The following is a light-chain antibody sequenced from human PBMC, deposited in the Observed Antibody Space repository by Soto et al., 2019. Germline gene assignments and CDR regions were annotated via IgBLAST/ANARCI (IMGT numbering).Light chain of an antibody. V-gene: IGKV1-9*01. CDR1: QDISNF. CDR3: QQLNSYPIAT. CDR2: AAS. J-gene: IGKJ4*01. Sequence: EIQRTQSPSSVSASVGDRVTITCRASQDISNFLAWYQQKPGKAHKLLIYAASTLQSGVPSRFSGSGSGREFTLTISSLQPEDLATYQCQQLNSYPIATFGGGTKV.